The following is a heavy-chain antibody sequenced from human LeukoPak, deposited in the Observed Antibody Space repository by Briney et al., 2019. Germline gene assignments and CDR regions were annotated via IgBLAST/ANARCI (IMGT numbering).Heavy chain of an antibody. Sequence: VASVKISCKASGYTFTGYYMHWVRQAPGQGLERMGWINPNSGGTNYAQKFQGRVTMTRDTSISTAYMELSRLRSDDTAVYYCAREGGYCSSTSCLNWFDPWGQGTLVTVSS. CDR2: INPNSGGT. V-gene: IGHV1-2*02. D-gene: IGHD2-2*01. CDR3: AREGGYCSSTSCLNWFDP. CDR1: GYTFTGYY. J-gene: IGHJ5*02.